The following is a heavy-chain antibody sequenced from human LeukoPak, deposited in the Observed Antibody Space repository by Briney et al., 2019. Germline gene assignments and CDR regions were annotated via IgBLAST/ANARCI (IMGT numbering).Heavy chain of an antibody. J-gene: IGHJ6*04. V-gene: IGHV3-33*01. CDR1: GFTFSSYG. CDR3: ARAPGYCSSTSCYRGYYYYYGMDV. CDR2: IWKDGSNK. D-gene: IGHD2-2*02. Sequence: GGSLRLSCAASGFTFSSYGMHWVRQAPGKGLEWVAVIWKDGSNKYYADSVKGRFTISRDNSKNKLYLQMNSLRAEDTAVYYCARAPGYCSSTSCYRGYYYYYGMDVWGKGTTVTVSS.